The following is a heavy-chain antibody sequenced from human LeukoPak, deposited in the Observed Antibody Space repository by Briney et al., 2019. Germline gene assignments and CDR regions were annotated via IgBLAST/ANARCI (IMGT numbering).Heavy chain of an antibody. Sequence: SETLSLTCTVSGGSISSYYWSWIRQPPGKGLEWIGYIYYSGSTNYNPSLKSQVTISVDTSKNQSSLKLSSVTAADTAVYYCARAPKTVTMVRGVIISAVDVWGKGTTVTVSS. V-gene: IGHV4-59*01. D-gene: IGHD3-10*01. CDR1: GGSISSYY. J-gene: IGHJ6*04. CDR3: ARAPKTVTMVRGVIISAVDV. CDR2: IYYSGST.